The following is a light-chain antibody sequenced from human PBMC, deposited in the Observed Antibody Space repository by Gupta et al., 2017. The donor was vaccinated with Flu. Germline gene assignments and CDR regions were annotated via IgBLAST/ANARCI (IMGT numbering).Light chain of an antibody. CDR1: NIQTQS. J-gene: IGLJ1*01. CDR2: DDN. V-gene: IGLV3-21*02. CDR3: QVWDTSSDQPV. Sequence: SYVLTQSPSMSVAPGQTARIVCGGDNIQTQSVHWYHQRPGQAPVLVVFDDNKRHSGIPERFSGSKSGKAATLTISRVEAGDEADYYCQVWDTSSDQPVFGAGTKVTVL.